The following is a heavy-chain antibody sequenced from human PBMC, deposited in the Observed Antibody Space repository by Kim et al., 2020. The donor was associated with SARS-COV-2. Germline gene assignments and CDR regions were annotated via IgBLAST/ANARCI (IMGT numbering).Heavy chain of an antibody. V-gene: IGHV4-59*13. CDR2: IYYSGST. CDR3: ARGGVSRGYYYYGMDV. Sequence: SETLSLTCTVSGGSISSYYWSWIRQPPGKGLEWIGYIYYSGSTNYNPSLKSRVTISVDTSKNQFSLKLSSVTAADTAVYYCARGGVSRGYYYYGMDVWGQGTTVTVSS. CDR1: GGSISSYY. D-gene: IGHD6-13*01. J-gene: IGHJ6*02.